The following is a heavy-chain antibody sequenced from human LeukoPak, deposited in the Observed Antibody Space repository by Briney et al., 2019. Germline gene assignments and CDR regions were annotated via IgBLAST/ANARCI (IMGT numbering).Heavy chain of an antibody. Sequence: ASVKVSCKASGYTFTGYGISLVRQAPGQGLEWMGWISAYNGNTNYAQKLQGRVTMTTDTSTSTAYMELRSLRSDDTAVYYCARDLDGYNYSDEYFQHWGQGTLVTVSS. CDR2: ISAYNGNT. V-gene: IGHV1-18*01. CDR3: ARDLDGYNYSDEYFQH. D-gene: IGHD5-24*01. CDR1: GYTFTGYG. J-gene: IGHJ1*01.